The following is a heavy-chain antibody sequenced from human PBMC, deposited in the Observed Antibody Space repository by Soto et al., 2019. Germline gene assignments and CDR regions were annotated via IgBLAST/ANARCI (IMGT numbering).Heavy chain of an antibody. J-gene: IGHJ6*02. D-gene: IGHD6-19*01. CDR3: ARDQEAGYNFYYGLDV. Sequence: PSETLSLTCSVSGAYINTYSWTWIRLPAPTGLEWIGRIYTSASINYNPSLTGRVTLSVDTSTTQVSLTLASVTATDTAISYCARDQEAGYNFYYGLDVWGQGTTVTVSS. V-gene: IGHV4-4*07. CDR1: GAYINTYS. CDR2: IYTSASI.